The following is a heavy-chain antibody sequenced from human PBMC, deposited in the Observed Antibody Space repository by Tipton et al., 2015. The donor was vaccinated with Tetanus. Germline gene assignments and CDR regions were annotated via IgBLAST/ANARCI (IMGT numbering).Heavy chain of an antibody. CDR1: GFTVSSNY. CDR3: ARDRDGDYAAFDY. Sequence: SLRLSCAASGFTVSSNYMTWVRQAPGKGLEWVSVIFSGGSTYYADSVKGRFTISRDNSKDTLHLQMNSLRAEDTAVYYCARDRDGDYAAFDYWGQGTLVTVSS. CDR2: IFSGGST. V-gene: IGHV3-66*01. J-gene: IGHJ4*02. D-gene: IGHD4-17*01.